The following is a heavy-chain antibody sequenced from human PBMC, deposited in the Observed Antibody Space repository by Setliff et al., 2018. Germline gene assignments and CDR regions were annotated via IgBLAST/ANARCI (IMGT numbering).Heavy chain of an antibody. Sequence: SETLSLTCTVSGGSISSGGYYWGWIRQPPGQGLEWIAYIYYSGITYYNPSLKSRVTISVDTSKNQFSLKLSSVTAADTAVYYCARARYSNFLNWFDPWGQGTLVTVSS. J-gene: IGHJ5*02. V-gene: IGHV4-39*01. CDR1: GGSISSGGYY. CDR2: IYYSGIT. CDR3: ARARYSNFLNWFDP. D-gene: IGHD4-4*01.